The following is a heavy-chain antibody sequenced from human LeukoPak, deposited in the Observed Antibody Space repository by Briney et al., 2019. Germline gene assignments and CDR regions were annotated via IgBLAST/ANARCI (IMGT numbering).Heavy chain of an antibody. CDR3: ARSWGYCSGGSFPDLFDY. V-gene: IGHV3-21*01. D-gene: IGHD2-15*01. Sequence: PGGSLRLSCAASGFTFSSYSMNWVRQAPGKGLEWVSSISSSSYIYYADSVKGRFTISRDNAKNSLYLQMNSLRAEDTAVYYCARSWGYCSGGSFPDLFDYWGQGTLVTVSS. CDR1: GFTFSSYS. CDR2: ISSSSYI. J-gene: IGHJ4*02.